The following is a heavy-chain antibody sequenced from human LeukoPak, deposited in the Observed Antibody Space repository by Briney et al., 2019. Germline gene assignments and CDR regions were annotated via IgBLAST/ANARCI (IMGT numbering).Heavy chain of an antibody. V-gene: IGHV3-74*01. Sequence: GGSLRLSCAASGFTFSSYWMHWVRQAPGKGLVWVSRIISDGSSTSYADSVKGRFTISRDNAKNTLFLQVNSLRAEDTAMYYCARARFGWNDVLGIDYWGQGTLVTVSS. D-gene: IGHD1-1*01. J-gene: IGHJ4*02. CDR3: ARARFGWNDVLGIDY. CDR2: IISDGSST. CDR1: GFTFSSYW.